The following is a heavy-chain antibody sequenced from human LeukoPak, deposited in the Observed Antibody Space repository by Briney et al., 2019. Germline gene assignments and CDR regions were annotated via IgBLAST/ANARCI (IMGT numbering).Heavy chain of an antibody. CDR3: ASELRYFDSTIGYYYYYMDV. Sequence: SETLSLTCTVSGGSISSSSYYWGWIRQPPGKGLEWIGSIYYSGSTYYNPSLKSRVTISVDTSKNQFSLKLSSVTAADTAVYYCASELRYFDSTIGYYYYYMDVWGKGTTVTISS. CDR1: GGSISSSSYY. CDR2: IYYSGST. V-gene: IGHV4-39*07. J-gene: IGHJ6*03. D-gene: IGHD3-9*01.